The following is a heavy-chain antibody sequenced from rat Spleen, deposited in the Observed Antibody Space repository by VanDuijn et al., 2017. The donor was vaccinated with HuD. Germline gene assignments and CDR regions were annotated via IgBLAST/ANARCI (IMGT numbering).Heavy chain of an antibody. J-gene: IGHJ2*01. D-gene: IGHD1-10*01. CDR2: LSYSGST. CDR1: VYSIKRSYR. CDR3: ARDNNYKAY. V-gene: IGHV3-3*01. Sequence: EVQLQESGPGLVKPSQSLSLTCSVTVYSIKRSYRWNWIRKFPGNKLEWMGYLSYSGSTAYNPSLKSRISITRDTAKNQFFLQVNSVTTEDTATYYCARDNNYKAYWGQGVMVTVSS.